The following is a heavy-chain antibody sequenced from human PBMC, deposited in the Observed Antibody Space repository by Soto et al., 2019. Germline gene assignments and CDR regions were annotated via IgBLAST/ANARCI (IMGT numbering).Heavy chain of an antibody. CDR2: IYYSGST. V-gene: IGHV4-39*01. CDR3: AKGGSGSYSNAFDI. D-gene: IGHD3-10*01. CDR1: GGVISGSSYS. Sequence: SGTLFINFTFSGGVISGSSYSWRCFRQPQGKGLEWIGSIYYSGSTYYNPSLKSRVTISVDTSKNQFSLKLSSVTAADTAVYYCAKGGSGSYSNAFDICGQATMVS. J-gene: IGHJ3*02.